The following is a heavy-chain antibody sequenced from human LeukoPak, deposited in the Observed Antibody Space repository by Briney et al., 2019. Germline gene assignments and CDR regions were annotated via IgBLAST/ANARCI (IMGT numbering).Heavy chain of an antibody. Sequence: SAGSLRLSCAASGFTFSSYAMSWVRQAPGKGLEWVSAITSSGGSTYYADSVKGRFTISRDNSKNTLYMQMSSLRADDTAVYYCARGSHGDHDYWGQGTLVTVSS. V-gene: IGHV3-23*01. D-gene: IGHD4-17*01. CDR1: GFTFSSYA. CDR2: ITSSGGST. J-gene: IGHJ4*02. CDR3: ARGSHGDHDY.